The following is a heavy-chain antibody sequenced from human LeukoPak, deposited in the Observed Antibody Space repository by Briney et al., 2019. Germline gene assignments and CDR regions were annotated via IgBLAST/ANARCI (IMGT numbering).Heavy chain of an antibody. CDR2: IYYSGST. CDR3: ARHSSGDSGSYDY. J-gene: IGHJ4*02. CDR1: GGSISSSSYY. D-gene: IGHD1-26*01. V-gene: IGHV4-39*01. Sequence: SETLSLTCTVSGGSISSSSYYWGWIRQPLGKGLEWIGSIYYSGSTYYNPSLKSRVTISVDTSKNQFSLKLSSVTAADTAVYYCARHSSGDSGSYDYWGQGTLVTVSS.